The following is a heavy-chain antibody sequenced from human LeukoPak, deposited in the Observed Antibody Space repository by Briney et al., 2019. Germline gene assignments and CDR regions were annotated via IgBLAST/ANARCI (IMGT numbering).Heavy chain of an antibody. D-gene: IGHD3-10*01. J-gene: IGHJ5*02. Sequence: SETLSLTCAVYGGSFSGYYWSWIRQPPGKGLEWIGEINHSGSTNYNPSLKSRVTISVDTSKNQFSLKLSSVTAADTAVYYCARVPWFGELLAWFDPWGQGTLVTVSS. V-gene: IGHV4-34*01. CDR2: INHSGST. CDR3: ARVPWFGELLAWFDP. CDR1: GGSFSGYY.